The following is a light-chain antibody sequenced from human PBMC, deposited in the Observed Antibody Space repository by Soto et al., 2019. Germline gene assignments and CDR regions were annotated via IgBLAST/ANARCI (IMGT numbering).Light chain of an antibody. J-gene: IGKJ1*01. V-gene: IGKV3-20*01. CDR1: QSVSSSY. Sequence: EIVLTQSPGTLSLSPGERATLSCRASQSVSSSYLAWYQQKPGQAPRLLIYGASSRATGIPDRFSGSESGTDFTLTSSRLEPEDFAVYYWQQYGNSPWTFGQGTKVELK. CDR2: GAS. CDR3: QQYGNSPWT.